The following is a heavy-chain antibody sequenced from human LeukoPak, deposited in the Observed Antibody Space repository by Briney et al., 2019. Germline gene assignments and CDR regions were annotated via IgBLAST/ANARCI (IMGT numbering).Heavy chain of an antibody. V-gene: IGHV3-23*01. D-gene: IGHD1-26*01. CDR1: GFTFSSYA. Sequence: PGGSLRLSCAASGFTFSSYAMSWVRQAPGKGLEWVSAISGSGGSTYYADSVKGRFTISRDNAKNSLYLQMNSLRAEDTAVYYCARDSGHAAWWFDPWGQGTLVTVSS. J-gene: IGHJ5*02. CDR2: ISGSGGST. CDR3: ARDSGHAAWWFDP.